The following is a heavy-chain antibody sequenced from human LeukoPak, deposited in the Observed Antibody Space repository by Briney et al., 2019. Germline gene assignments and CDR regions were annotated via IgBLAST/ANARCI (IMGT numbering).Heavy chain of an antibody. CDR3: AKEYYDSSGYHRPGAFDI. Sequence: GGSLRLSCAASGFTFSSYGMHWVRQAPGKGLEWVAVISYDGSNKYYADSVKGRFTISRDNSKNTLYLQMNSLRAEDTAVYYCAKEYYDSSGYHRPGAFDIWGQGTMVTVSP. V-gene: IGHV3-30*18. J-gene: IGHJ3*02. CDR2: ISYDGSNK. D-gene: IGHD3-22*01. CDR1: GFTFSSYG.